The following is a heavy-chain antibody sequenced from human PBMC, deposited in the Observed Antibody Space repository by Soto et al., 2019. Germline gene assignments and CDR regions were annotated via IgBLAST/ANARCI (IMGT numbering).Heavy chain of an antibody. CDR3: TRSGGGLRGSYDY. CDR1: GFTFSGSA. V-gene: IGHV3-73*01. Sequence: GGSLRLSCAASGFTFSGSAMHWVRQASGKGLEWVGRIRSKANSYATAYAASVKGRFTISRDDSKNTAYLQMHSLKTEDAAVYYCTRSGGGLRGSYDYWGQGTLVTVSS. CDR2: IRSKANSYAT. D-gene: IGHD1-26*01. J-gene: IGHJ4*02.